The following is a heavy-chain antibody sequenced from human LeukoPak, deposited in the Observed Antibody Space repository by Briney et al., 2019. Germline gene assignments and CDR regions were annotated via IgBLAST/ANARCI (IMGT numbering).Heavy chain of an antibody. Sequence: SDTLSLTCTVSGGSISSYYWSWLRQPPGEGLEWFGYLYYSGSTNYNPPLKSRVTISVDTPKNQFSLKQSSVTAADTPVYYCAYYGGRIQEGPDNWFDPWGQGTLVTVSS. V-gene: IGHV4-59*08. CDR1: GGSISSYY. D-gene: IGHD3-3*01. CDR3: AYYGGRIQEGPDNWFDP. J-gene: IGHJ5*02. CDR2: LYYSGST.